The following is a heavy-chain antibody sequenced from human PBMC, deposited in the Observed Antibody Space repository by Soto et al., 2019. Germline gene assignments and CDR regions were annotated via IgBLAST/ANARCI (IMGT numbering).Heavy chain of an antibody. V-gene: IGHV3-23*01. CDR3: AKDRNRQRYYVSGSYSDY. CDR1: GFTFSSYA. CDR2: ISGSGGST. Sequence: EVQLLESGGGLVQPGGSLRLSCAASGFTFSSYAMSWVRQAPGKGLEWVSAISGSGGSTYYADSVKGRFTISRDNSKNTLYLQMNRLRAEDTAVYYCAKDRNRQRYYVSGSYSDYWGQGTLVTVSS. D-gene: IGHD3-10*01. J-gene: IGHJ4*02.